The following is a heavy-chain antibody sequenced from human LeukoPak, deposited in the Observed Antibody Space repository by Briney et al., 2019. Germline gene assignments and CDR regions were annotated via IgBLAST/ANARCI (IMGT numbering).Heavy chain of an antibody. Sequence: PSETLSLTCTVSGVSISSYYWSWIRQPAGKGLEWIGRIYNSGSTTYNPSLKSRVTMSVHTSKNQFSLKLSSVTAADTAVYYCARDSGTTGEVKFDPWGQGTLVTVSS. CDR3: ARDSGTTGEVKFDP. D-gene: IGHD3-10*01. J-gene: IGHJ5*02. CDR1: GVSISSYY. V-gene: IGHV4-4*07. CDR2: IYNSGST.